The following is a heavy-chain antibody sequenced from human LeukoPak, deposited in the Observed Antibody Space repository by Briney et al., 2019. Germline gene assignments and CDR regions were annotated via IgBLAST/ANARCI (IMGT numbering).Heavy chain of an antibody. D-gene: IGHD3-10*01. J-gene: IGHJ4*02. CDR3: ARLVPWGVILHYFDY. Sequence: PSETLSLTCTVSGGSISSYYWSWIRQPPGKGLEWIGYIYYSGSTNYNPSLKSRVTISVDTSKNQFSLKLSSVTAADTAVYYCARLVPWGVILHYFDYWGQGTLVTVSS. CDR2: IYYSGST. V-gene: IGHV4-59*08. CDR1: GGSISSYY.